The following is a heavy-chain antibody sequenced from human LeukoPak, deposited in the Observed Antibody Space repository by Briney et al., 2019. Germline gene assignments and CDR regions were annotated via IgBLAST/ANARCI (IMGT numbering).Heavy chain of an antibody. Sequence: ASVKVSCKASGGTFSSYAISWVRQAPGRGLEWMGWINPNSGGTNYAQKFQGRVTMTRDTSISTAYMELSRLRSDDTAVYFCARDMGGSGDNWFDPWGQGTLVTVSS. CDR2: INPNSGGT. CDR3: ARDMGGSGDNWFDP. D-gene: IGHD3-16*01. CDR1: GGTFSSYA. V-gene: IGHV1-2*02. J-gene: IGHJ5*02.